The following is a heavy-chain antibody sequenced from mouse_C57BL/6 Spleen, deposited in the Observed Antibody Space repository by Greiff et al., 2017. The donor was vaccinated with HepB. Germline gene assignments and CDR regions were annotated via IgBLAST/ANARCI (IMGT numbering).Heavy chain of an antibody. CDR3: AREDGSRPYYAMDY. V-gene: IGHV1-26*01. D-gene: IGHD1-1*01. J-gene: IGHJ4*01. CDR1: GYTFTDYY. CDR2: INPNNGGT. Sequence: EVQLQQSGPELVKPGASVKISCKASGYTFTDYYMNWVKQSHGKSLEWIGDINPNNGGTSYNQKFKGKATLTVDKSSSTAYMELRSLTSEDSAVYYCAREDGSRPYYAMDYWGQGTSVTVSS.